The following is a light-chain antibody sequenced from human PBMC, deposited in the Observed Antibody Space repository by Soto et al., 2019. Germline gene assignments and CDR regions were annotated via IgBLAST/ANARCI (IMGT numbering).Light chain of an antibody. CDR3: QMCDSSSDHPGV. CDR1: KIGSKS. Sequence: SYELTQPPSVSVAPGQTARITCGGNKIGSKSVHWYQRKPGQAPVLVVYDDSDRPSGIPERFSGSNSGNTATLTISRVEAGDEADYYCQMCDSSSDHPGVFGTGTKVTVL. CDR2: DDS. J-gene: IGLJ1*01. V-gene: IGLV3-21*02.